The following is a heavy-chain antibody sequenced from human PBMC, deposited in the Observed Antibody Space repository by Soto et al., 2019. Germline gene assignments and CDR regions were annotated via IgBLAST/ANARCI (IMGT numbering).Heavy chain of an antibody. V-gene: IGHV3-30*18. Sequence: GGSLRLSCAASGFTFSSYGMHWVRQAPGKGLEWVAVISYDGSNKYYADSVRGRFTISRDNSKNTLYLQTNSLRAEDTAVYYCAKEGYCSGGSCYPELLAAFDIWGQGTMVTVSS. CDR2: ISYDGSNK. J-gene: IGHJ3*02. D-gene: IGHD2-15*01. CDR1: GFTFSSYG. CDR3: AKEGYCSGGSCYPELLAAFDI.